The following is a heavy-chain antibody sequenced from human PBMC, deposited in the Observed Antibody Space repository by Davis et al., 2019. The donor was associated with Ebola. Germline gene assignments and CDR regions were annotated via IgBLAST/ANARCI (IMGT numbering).Heavy chain of an antibody. CDR3: ARDIGWAGAPLFDY. V-gene: IGHV4-39*07. J-gene: IGHJ4*02. CDR2: VYYSGGT. CDR1: GGSINSPYNY. D-gene: IGHD6-19*01. Sequence: PSETLSLTCTVSGGSINSPYNYWSWVRQPPGKGPEWIATVYYSGGTYYNPSLKSRVTISLDTSENQVSLKLSSVTAADTAVYYCARDIGWAGAPLFDYWGQGIPVTVSS.